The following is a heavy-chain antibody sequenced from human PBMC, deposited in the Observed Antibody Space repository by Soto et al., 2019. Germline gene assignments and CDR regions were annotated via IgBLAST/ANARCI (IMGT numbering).Heavy chain of an antibody. Sequence: PSGTLPLPCAAPGGSIGGSISYWGWLPRPPGKGPEWIGSVFYTGFTSYNPSLESRVSVSVDTSKNQFSLKVSGVSAADTAVYYCATSQKGYNWNYFDHWGQGALVTVSS. J-gene: IGHJ4*02. CDR1: GGSIGGSISY. D-gene: IGHD1-20*01. V-gene: IGHV4-39*01. CDR2: VFYTGFT. CDR3: ATSQKGYNWNYFDH.